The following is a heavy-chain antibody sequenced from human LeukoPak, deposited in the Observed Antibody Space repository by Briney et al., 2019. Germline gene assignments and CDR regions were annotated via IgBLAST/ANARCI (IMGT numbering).Heavy chain of an antibody. J-gene: IGHJ4*02. CDR3: ARGLGTTMITSLGY. Sequence: PGGSLRLSCAASGFTFSSYTMNWVRQAPGKGLEWVSSISSSSTYIYYADSVEGRFTISRDNAENSLNSLRAEDTAVYYCARGLGTTMITSLGYWGQGTLVTVSS. CDR1: GFTFSSYT. CDR2: ISSSSTYI. V-gene: IGHV3-21*01. D-gene: IGHD3-22*01.